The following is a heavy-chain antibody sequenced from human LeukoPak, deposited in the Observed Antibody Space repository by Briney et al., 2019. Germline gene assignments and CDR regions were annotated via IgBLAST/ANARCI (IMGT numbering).Heavy chain of an antibody. J-gene: IGHJ3*02. Sequence: SVMVSCKASGGTYSSYAISWVRHAPGQGLEWMGRIIPILGIANYAQKFQGRVTITADKSTSTAYMELSSLRSEDTAVYYCARITKSIVGATISRDAFDIWGQGTMVTVSS. D-gene: IGHD1-26*01. CDR3: ARITKSIVGATISRDAFDI. CDR2: IIPILGIA. V-gene: IGHV1-69*04. CDR1: GGTYSSYA.